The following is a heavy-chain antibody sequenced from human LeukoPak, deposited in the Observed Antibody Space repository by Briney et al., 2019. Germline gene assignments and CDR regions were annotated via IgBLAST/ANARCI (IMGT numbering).Heavy chain of an antibody. D-gene: IGHD3-10*01. CDR3: ARGGTYYYGSGPYDWFDP. Sequence: GASLRLSCAASGFIFRNYAMSWVRQAPGKGLEWVANIKQDGSEKYYVDSVKGRFTISRDNAKNSLYLQMNSLRAEDTAVYYCARGGTYYYGSGPYDWFDPWGQGTLVTVSS. CDR2: IKQDGSEK. V-gene: IGHV3-7*03. CDR1: GFIFRNYA. J-gene: IGHJ5*02.